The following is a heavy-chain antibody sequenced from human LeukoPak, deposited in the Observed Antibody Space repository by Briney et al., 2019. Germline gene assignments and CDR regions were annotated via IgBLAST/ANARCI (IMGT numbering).Heavy chain of an antibody. D-gene: IGHD3-9*01. Sequence: GGSQRLSCAASGFTFDDYAMHWVRQAPGKGPEWVSLISWDGGSTYYADSVKGRFTISRDNSKNSLYLQMNSLRAEDTALYYCAKGTDYDILTGFDYWGQGTLVTVSS. CDR3: AKGTDYDILTGFDY. CDR1: GFTFDDYA. V-gene: IGHV3-43D*03. J-gene: IGHJ4*02. CDR2: ISWDGGST.